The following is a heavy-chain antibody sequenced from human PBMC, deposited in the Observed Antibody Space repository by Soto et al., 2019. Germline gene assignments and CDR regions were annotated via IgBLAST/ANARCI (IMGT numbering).Heavy chain of an antibody. CDR2: MNPNSGNT. D-gene: IGHD6-13*01. V-gene: IGHV1-8*01. Sequence: QVQLVQSGAEVKKPGASVKVSCKASGYTFTSYDINWVRQATGQGLEWMGWMNPNSGNTGYAQKFQGRVTMTRNTSITTAYIELSSLRSEATAVYYCARRGYSTSWYYYYYYGIDVWGQATTVTVSS. CDR3: ARRGYSTSWYYYYYYGIDV. J-gene: IGHJ6*02. CDR1: GYTFTSYD.